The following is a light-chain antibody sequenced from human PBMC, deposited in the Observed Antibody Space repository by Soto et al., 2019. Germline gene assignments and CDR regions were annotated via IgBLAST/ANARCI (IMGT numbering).Light chain of an antibody. CDR3: QQYASAPLT. CDR2: GAS. V-gene: IGKV3-20*01. Sequence: EIVLTQSPGTLSLSSGERATLSCRASQSVRSNYLAWYQQKPGQAPRLLLYGASSRATGIPDRFGGSGSGTDFTLTISRLEPEDFAVYYWQQYASAPLTFGGGTKVEIK. J-gene: IGKJ4*01. CDR1: QSVRSNY.